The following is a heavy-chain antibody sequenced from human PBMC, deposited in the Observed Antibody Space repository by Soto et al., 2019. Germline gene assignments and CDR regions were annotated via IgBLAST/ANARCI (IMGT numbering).Heavy chain of an antibody. CDR3: ATNPYFY. Sequence: SETLSLTCAVSGASISSSSYYWGWIRQPPGKGLEWIGYFYYSGSTYYNPSLKSRVTISVDTSKNQFSLMLSSVTATDTAVYYCATNPYFYWGQGTLVTVSS. D-gene: IGHD3-9*01. CDR1: GASISSSSYY. V-gene: IGHV4-39*01. J-gene: IGHJ4*02. CDR2: FYYSGST.